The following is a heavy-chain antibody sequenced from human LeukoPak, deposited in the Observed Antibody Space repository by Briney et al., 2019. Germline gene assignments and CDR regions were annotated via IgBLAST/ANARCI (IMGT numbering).Heavy chain of an antibody. CDR1: GYSFTNYW. Sequence: GESLKISCKDSGYSFTNYWIGWVRQMPGKGLEWMGIIHSADSNTKYSPSFQGQVTISADRSINTAYLQWSSLKASDTGIYYCARPPPRASTYSKWYFDLWGRGTVVTVSS. V-gene: IGHV5-51*01. CDR2: IHSADSNT. J-gene: IGHJ2*01. D-gene: IGHD4-11*01. CDR3: ARPPPRASTYSKWYFDL.